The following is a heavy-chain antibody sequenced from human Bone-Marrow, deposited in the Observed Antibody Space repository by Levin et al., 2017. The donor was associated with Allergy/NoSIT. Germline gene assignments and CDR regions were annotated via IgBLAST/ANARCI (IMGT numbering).Heavy chain of an antibody. CDR3: TRGSGSYPWAVFDH. CDR2: MSHDGNFK. CDR1: EFTFSRYP. V-gene: IGHV3-30*04. J-gene: IGHJ4*02. D-gene: IGHD3-16*01. Sequence: GGSLRLSCAASEFTFSRYPMHWVRQAPGKGLEWVAVMSHDGNFKSYADSVRGRFTISRDNSENTLYLQMNSLRLEDTGLYYCTRGSGSYPWAVFDHWGLGTLVTVSS.